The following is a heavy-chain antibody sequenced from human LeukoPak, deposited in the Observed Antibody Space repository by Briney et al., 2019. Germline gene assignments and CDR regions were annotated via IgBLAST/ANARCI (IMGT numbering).Heavy chain of an antibody. Sequence: SETLSLTCTVSGGSISSYYWSWIRQPPGKGLEWIGYIYYSGSTNYNPSLKSRVTISVDTSKNQFSLKLSSVTAADTAVYYCARARGSHWSLAFDYWGQGTLVTVSS. D-gene: IGHD1-26*01. CDR2: IYYSGST. CDR1: GGSISSYY. V-gene: IGHV4-59*01. CDR3: ARARGSHWSLAFDY. J-gene: IGHJ4*02.